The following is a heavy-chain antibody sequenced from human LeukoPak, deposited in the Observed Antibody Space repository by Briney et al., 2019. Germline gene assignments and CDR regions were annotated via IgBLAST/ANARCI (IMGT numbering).Heavy chain of an antibody. CDR2: ISSNGGST. CDR3: VNSYGKEYYGMDV. D-gene: IGHD4-17*01. Sequence: GSLRLSCSASGFTFSSYAMHWVRQAPGKGLEYVSAISSNGGSTYYADSVKGRFTISRDNSKNTLYLQMSSLRAEDTAVYYCVNSYGKEYYGMDVWGKGTTVTVSS. CDR1: GFTFSSYA. J-gene: IGHJ6*04. V-gene: IGHV3-64D*06.